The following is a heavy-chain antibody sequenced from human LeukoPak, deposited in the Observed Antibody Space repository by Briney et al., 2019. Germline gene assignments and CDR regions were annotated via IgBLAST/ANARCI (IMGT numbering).Heavy chain of an antibody. CDR2: ISSSSSTI. Sequence: GGSLRLSCAASGFTFSNYYMNWVRQAPGKGLEWVSYISSSSSTIYYADSVKGRFTISRDNSKNTLYLQMNSLRAEDTAVYYCARWRSTGGNSGFDYWGQGTLVTVSS. V-gene: IGHV3-48*01. D-gene: IGHD4-23*01. J-gene: IGHJ4*02. CDR1: GFTFSNYY. CDR3: ARWRSTGGNSGFDY.